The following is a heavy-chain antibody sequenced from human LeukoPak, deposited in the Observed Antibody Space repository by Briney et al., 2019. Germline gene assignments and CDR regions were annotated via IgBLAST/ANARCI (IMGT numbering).Heavy chain of an antibody. CDR1: GGSISSTNW. CDR2: IYRSGTT. CDR3: ARRSPYSTGWSSYFDY. Sequence: PSETLSLTCAVSGGSISSTNWWSWVRQPPGKGLEWIGEIYRSGTTNYKPSLKSRVTISLDKSRNHFSLKLTSVTAADSAVYYCARRSPYSTGWSSYFDYWGQGTLVTVSS. V-gene: IGHV4-4*02. D-gene: IGHD6-19*01. J-gene: IGHJ4*02.